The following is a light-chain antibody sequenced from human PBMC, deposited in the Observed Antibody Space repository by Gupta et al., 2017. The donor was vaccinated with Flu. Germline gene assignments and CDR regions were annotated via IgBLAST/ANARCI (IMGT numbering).Light chain of an antibody. V-gene: IGKV3-15*01. CDR2: DAS. CDR3: QQYNKWPQT. Sequence: PVILSGSPGERATLSCRASQSVGNTIAWYQQKPGQTPKVLVYDASTRATAIPARFSGSGSGTEFTLTISSLQSEDFAVYYCQQYNKWPQTFGQGTRVEIK. J-gene: IGKJ1*01. CDR1: QSVGNT.